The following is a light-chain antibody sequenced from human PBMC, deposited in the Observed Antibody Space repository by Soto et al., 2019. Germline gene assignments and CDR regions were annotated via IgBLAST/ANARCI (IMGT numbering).Light chain of an antibody. CDR3: HQRNNWPRT. J-gene: IGKJ1*01. V-gene: IGKV3-11*01. Sequence: EIVLTQSPATLSLSPGERATLSCRASQSVGGSLAWYQQRPGQAPRLLIYDASHRATGIPARFSGSGSETDFIRTISSLEPEDFAVYYCHQRNNWPRTFGQGTKVEIK. CDR1: QSVGGS. CDR2: DAS.